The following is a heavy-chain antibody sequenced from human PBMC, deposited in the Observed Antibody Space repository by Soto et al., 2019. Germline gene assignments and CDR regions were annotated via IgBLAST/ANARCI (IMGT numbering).Heavy chain of an antibody. CDR1: GFTVSSHY. D-gene: IGHD6-13*01. J-gene: IGHJ6*02. Sequence: EVQLVETGGGLIQPGGSLRLSCAASGFTVSSHYMSWVRQAPGKGLEWVSVIYSGGSTYYADSVKGRFTISRDNSKNTLYLQMNSLRAEDTAVYYCARDRSSSSWYSGYYYYGMDVWGQGTTVTVSS. CDR3: ARDRSSSSWYSGYYYYGMDV. CDR2: IYSGGST. V-gene: IGHV3-53*02.